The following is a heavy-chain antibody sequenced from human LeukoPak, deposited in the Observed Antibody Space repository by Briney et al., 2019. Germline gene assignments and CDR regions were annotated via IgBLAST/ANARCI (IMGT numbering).Heavy chain of an antibody. J-gene: IGHJ6*02. Sequence: ASVKVSCKASGYSLTSHALNWLRQAPGQGPEWMEWLNTNTGNPTYAQGFTGRFVFSLDTSVSTAYLQISSLKAEDTAVYYCARTFDDYYGMDVWGQGTTVTVSS. CDR1: GYSLTSHA. V-gene: IGHV7-4-1*02. D-gene: IGHD3-9*01. CDR3: ARTFDDYYGMDV. CDR2: LNTNTGNP.